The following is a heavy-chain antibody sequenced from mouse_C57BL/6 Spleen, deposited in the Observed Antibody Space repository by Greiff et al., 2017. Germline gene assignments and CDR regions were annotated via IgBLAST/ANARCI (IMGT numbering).Heavy chain of an antibody. D-gene: IGHD4-1*01. V-gene: IGHV5-9*01. Sequence: EVQGVESGGGLVKPVGSLKLSCAASGFTFSSYTMSWVRQTPEKRLEWVATISGGGGNTYYPDSVKGRFTISRDNAKNTLYLQMSSLRSEDTALYYCARHGELGQSYFDYSGQGTTLTVSS. J-gene: IGHJ2*01. CDR3: ARHGELGQSYFDY. CDR1: GFTFSSYT. CDR2: ISGGGGNT.